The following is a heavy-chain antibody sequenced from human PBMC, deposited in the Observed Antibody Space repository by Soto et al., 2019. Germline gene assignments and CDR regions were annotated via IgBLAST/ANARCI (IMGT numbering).Heavy chain of an antibody. CDR3: AKGGEGYCSGTSCLYHMDA. Sequence: SLRLSCAASGFTFISYAMSWVRQAPGKGLEWVSTISDSGSTYYADSVKGRFTISRDISKNTLYVQMSSLRAEDTAVYYCAKGGEGYCSGTSCLYHMDAWGKGTTVTVSS. J-gene: IGHJ6*03. CDR2: ISDSGST. D-gene: IGHD2-15*01. CDR1: GFTFISYA. V-gene: IGHV3-23*01.